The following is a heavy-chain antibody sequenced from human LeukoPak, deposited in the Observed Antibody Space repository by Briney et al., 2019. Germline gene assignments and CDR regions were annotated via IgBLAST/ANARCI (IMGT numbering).Heavy chain of an antibody. CDR1: GYTFTSYA. CDR2: INAGNGNT. Sequence: ASVKVSCKASGYTFTSYAMHWVRQAPGQRLEWMGWINAGNGNTKYSQKFQGRVTITRDTSASTAYMELSSLRSEDTAVYYCARESSDWYFGDAFDIWGQGTMVTVSS. V-gene: IGHV1-3*01. CDR3: ARESSDWYFGDAFDI. J-gene: IGHJ3*02. D-gene: IGHD6-19*01.